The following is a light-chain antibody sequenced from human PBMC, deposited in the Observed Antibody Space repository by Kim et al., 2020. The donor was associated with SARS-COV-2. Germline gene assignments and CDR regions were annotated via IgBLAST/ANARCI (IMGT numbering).Light chain of an antibody. CDR3: QHHNTYPIT. Sequence: ASGGDRVSITCRASQNINRWLAWYQQKPGKAPKVLFYDASTVETGVPSRFSGSGSGTEFTLTISSLQPDDFATYYCQHHNTYPITFGQGTRLEIK. V-gene: IGKV1-5*01. J-gene: IGKJ5*01. CDR2: DAS. CDR1: QNINRW.